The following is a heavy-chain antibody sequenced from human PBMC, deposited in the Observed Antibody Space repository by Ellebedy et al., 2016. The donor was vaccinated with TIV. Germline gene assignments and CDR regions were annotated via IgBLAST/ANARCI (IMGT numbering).Heavy chain of an antibody. CDR3: ARDRAMGDDFYFYGVDV. CDR2: IWFDGSIE. V-gene: IGHV3-33*08. CDR1: GFTFSSYG. D-gene: IGHD3-16*01. J-gene: IGHJ6*02. Sequence: GGSLRLSXAGSGFTFSSYGMHWVRQAPGKGLEWVAVIWFDGSIEYYADSVKGRFSISRDQSKNTLYLQMNGLRGEDTAVYYCARDRAMGDDFYFYGVDVWGQGTTVTVSS.